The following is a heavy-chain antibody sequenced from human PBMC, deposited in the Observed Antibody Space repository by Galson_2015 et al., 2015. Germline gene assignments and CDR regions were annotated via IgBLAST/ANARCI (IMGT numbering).Heavy chain of an antibody. CDR2: ISSSSTYI. CDR3: ARDWGNYVRFDP. V-gene: IGHV3-21*01. D-gene: IGHD4-11*01. CDR1: GFTFSTYN. J-gene: IGHJ5*02. Sequence: SLRLSCAASGFTFSTYNMNWVRRAPGKGLEWVSSISSSSTYIYYADSVKGRFTISRDNARNSLFLQMNSLRDDDTAVYYCARDWGNYVRFDPWGQGTLVTVSS.